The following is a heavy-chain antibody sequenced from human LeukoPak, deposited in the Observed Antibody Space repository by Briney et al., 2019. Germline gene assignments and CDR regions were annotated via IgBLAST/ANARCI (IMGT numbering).Heavy chain of an antibody. J-gene: IGHJ4*02. D-gene: IGHD6-6*01. CDR1: GYTFTSYG. V-gene: IGHV1-18*01. CDR2: ISAYNGNT. CDR3: ARDQIVAARPPSDY. Sequence: LVKVSCKASGYTFTSYGISWVRQAPGQGLEWMGWISAYNGNTNYAQKLQGRVTMTTDTSTSTAYMELRSLRSDDTAVYYCARDQIVAARPPSDYWGQGTLVTVSS.